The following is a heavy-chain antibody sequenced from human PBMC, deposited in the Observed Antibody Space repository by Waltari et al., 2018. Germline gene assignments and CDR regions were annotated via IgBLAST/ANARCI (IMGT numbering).Heavy chain of an antibody. Sequence: EVQLVESGGGLVQPGRSLRLSCTASGFTFGAYAMSWFRQAPGKGLEWVGFIRSKAYGGTTEYAASVKGRFTISRDDSKSIAYLQMNSLKTEDTAVYYCTRAGEQWLLTDFDYWGQGTLVTVSS. D-gene: IGHD6-19*01. CDR3: TRAGEQWLLTDFDY. CDR2: IRSKAYGGTT. J-gene: IGHJ4*02. V-gene: IGHV3-49*03. CDR1: GFTFGAYA.